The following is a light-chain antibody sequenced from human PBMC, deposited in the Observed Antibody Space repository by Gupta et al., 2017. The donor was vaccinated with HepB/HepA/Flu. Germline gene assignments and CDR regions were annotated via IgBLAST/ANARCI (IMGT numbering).Light chain of an antibody. Sequence: SSELTQDPAVSVALGQTVTITCPGDNRRRSYASGYQQKPAQDPLLVIFSGNTRRSGIPDGFSGAYSENTASFTTTGAQEEDEAADYCHSPGSNSVLWVFGGGTKLTV. CDR3: HSPGSNSVLWV. CDR2: SGN. CDR1: NRRRSY. J-gene: IGLJ3*02. V-gene: IGLV3-19*01.